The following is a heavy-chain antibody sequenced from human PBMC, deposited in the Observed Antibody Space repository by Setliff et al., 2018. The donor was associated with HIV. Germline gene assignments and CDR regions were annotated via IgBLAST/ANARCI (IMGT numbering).Heavy chain of an antibody. J-gene: IGHJ4*02. CDR2: IHTTGST. CDR1: GDSISSGSYY. D-gene: IGHD6-19*01. Sequence: SETLSLTCSVSGDSISSGSYYWSWIRLPAGKGLEWIGQIHTTGSTNYNPSLKSRVTISRDNAKNSLYLQMNSLRAEDTALYYCAKDRDSSSGWHLEYWGQGTRVTVSS. V-gene: IGHV4-61*09. CDR3: AKDRDSSSGWHLEY.